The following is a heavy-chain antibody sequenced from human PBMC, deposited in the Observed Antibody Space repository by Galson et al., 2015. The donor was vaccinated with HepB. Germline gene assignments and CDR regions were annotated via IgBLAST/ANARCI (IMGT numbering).Heavy chain of an antibody. J-gene: IGHJ6*02. CDR2: IYTGGST. CDR3: TRILYNWNLNYYYGMDV. Sequence: LRLSCAASGFTVSSDYMNWVRQAPGTGLEWVSVIYTGGSTYYADSVKGRFTISRDNSKNTVYLQMNSLRPEDTAVYYCTRILYNWNLNYYYGMDVWGQGTTVTVSS. V-gene: IGHV3-66*02. D-gene: IGHD1-20*01. CDR1: GFTVSSDY.